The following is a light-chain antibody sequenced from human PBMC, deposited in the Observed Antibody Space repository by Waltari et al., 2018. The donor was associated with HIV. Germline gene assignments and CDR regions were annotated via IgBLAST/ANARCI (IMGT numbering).Light chain of an antibody. CDR3: AAWDDSLNALVV. V-gene: IGLV1-44*01. CDR1: SSNIGSNT. Sequence: QSVLTQPPSASGTLGQRVTISCSGSSSNIGSNTVNWYQQLPGTAPKLLIYSNNQRPSGVPDRFSGSKSGTSASLAISGLQSEDEADYYCAAWDDSLNALVVFGGGTKLTVL. CDR2: SNN. J-gene: IGLJ2*01.